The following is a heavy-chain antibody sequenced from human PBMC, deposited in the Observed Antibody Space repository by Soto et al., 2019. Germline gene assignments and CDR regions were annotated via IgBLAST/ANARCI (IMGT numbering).Heavy chain of an antibody. Sequence: ETLSLTCVDYGGSFSGYYWSWIRQPPGKVREWIGEINHSGSTNYNPTLKSRVTISVDTSKNQSSLKLRTVTAAATAVYYVARGPSLLRSVSLRLVVVITYFDYWGQGTPVTVSS. J-gene: IGHJ4*02. V-gene: IGHV4-34*01. CDR1: GGSFSGYY. CDR3: ARGPSLLRSVSLRLVVVITYFDY. CDR2: INHSGST. D-gene: IGHD3-22*01.